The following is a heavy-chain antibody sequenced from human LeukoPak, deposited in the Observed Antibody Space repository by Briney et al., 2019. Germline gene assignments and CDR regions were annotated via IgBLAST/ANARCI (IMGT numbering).Heavy chain of an antibody. D-gene: IGHD5-12*01. V-gene: IGHV3-73*01. CDR3: TRRAWRDYADY. CDR1: GFTFSGSA. Sequence: TGGSLRLSCAASGFTFSGSAMHWVRQASGKGLEWVGRIRSKANSYATAYAASVKGRFTISRDDSKNTAYLQMNSLKTEDTAVYYCTRRAWRDYADYWGQGTLVTVSS. CDR2: IRSKANSYAT. J-gene: IGHJ4*02.